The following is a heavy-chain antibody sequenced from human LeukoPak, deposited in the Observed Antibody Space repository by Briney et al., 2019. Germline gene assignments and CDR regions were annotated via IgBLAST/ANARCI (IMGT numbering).Heavy chain of an antibody. CDR1: GYTFTSYD. J-gene: IGHJ6*02. Sequence: ASVKVSCKASGYTFTSYDINWVRQATGQGLEWMGWMNPNSGNTGYAQKFQGRVTMTRNTSISTAYMELSSLRSEDTAVYYCARGSIAVAGTWESYYYYGMDVWGQGTTVTVSS. CDR2: MNPNSGNT. CDR3: ARGSIAVAGTWESYYYYGMDV. V-gene: IGHV1-8*01. D-gene: IGHD6-19*01.